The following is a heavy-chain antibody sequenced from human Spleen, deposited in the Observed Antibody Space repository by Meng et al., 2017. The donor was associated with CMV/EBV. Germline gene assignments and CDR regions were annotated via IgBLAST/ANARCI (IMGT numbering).Heavy chain of an antibody. CDR1: GLTFSTYG. Sequence: GESLKISCAASGLTFSTYGMHWVRQAPGKGLEWVAFIRYDGNYKYYADSVKGRFTISRDNSKNTLYLQMNSLRAEDTAMYYCARGGGSSDYWGQGTLVTVSS. CDR3: ARGGGSSDY. J-gene: IGHJ4*02. CDR2: IRYDGNYK. V-gene: IGHV3-30*02. D-gene: IGHD2-2*01.